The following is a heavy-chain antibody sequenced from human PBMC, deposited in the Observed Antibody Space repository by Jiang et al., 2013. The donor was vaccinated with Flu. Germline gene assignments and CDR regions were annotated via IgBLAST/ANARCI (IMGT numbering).Heavy chain of an antibody. J-gene: IGHJ6*04. D-gene: IGHD3-16*01. CDR2: IYHSGST. CDR1: GYSISSGYY. V-gene: IGHV4-38-2*01. Sequence: GPGLVKPSETLSLTCAVSGYSISSGYYWGWIRQPPGKGLEWIGSIYHSGSTYYNPSLKSRVTISVDTSKNQFSLKLSSVTAADTAVYYCARKERSFGSYYGMDVWGKGTTVTVSS. CDR3: ARKERSFGSYYGMDV.